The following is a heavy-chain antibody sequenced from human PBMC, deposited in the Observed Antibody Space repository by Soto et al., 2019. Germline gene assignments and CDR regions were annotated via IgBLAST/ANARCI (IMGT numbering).Heavy chain of an antibody. J-gene: IGHJ6*02. CDR1: GGSISSYY. CDR2: IYYSGST. Sequence: QVQLQESGPGLVKPSETLSLTCTVSGGSISSYYWSWIRQPPGKGLEWIGYIYYSGSTNYNPSLKIRVTLSVDSSKDQCSLKLSSVTAADTAVYYCARDYPRGRGPYGMDVWGQGTTGTVSS. CDR3: ARDYPRGRGPYGMDV. D-gene: IGHD5-12*01. V-gene: IGHV4-59*01.